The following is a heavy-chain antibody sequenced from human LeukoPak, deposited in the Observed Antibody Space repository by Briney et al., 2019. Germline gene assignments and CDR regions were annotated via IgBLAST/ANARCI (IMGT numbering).Heavy chain of an antibody. V-gene: IGHV4-59*01. D-gene: IGHD6-13*01. CDR3: ARVLPSSWYSAFDI. J-gene: IGHJ3*02. Sequence: PSETLSLTCTVSGGSISSYYWSWIRQPPGKGLEWIGYIYYSGSTNYNPSLKSRVTISVDTSKNQFSLKLSSVTAADTAVYYCARVLPSSWYSAFDIWGQGTTVTVSS. CDR2: IYYSGST. CDR1: GGSISSYY.